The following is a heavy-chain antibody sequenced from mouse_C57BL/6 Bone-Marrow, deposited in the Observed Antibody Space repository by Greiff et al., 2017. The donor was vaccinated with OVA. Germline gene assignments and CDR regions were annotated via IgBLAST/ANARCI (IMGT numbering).Heavy chain of an antibody. Sequence: EVHLVESGGGLVQPGGSLKLSCAASGFTFSDYGMAWVRQAPRKGPEWVAFISNLAYSIYYADTVTGRFTISRENAKNTLYLEMSSLRSEDTAMYYCARPGDYDGVYAMDYWGQGTSVTVSS. V-gene: IGHV5-15*01. D-gene: IGHD2-4*01. CDR1: GFTFSDYG. J-gene: IGHJ4*01. CDR3: ARPGDYDGVYAMDY. CDR2: ISNLAYSI.